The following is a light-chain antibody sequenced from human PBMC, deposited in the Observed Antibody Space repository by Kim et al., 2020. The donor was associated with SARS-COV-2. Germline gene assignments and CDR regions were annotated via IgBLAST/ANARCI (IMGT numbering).Light chain of an antibody. V-gene: IGKV1-5*03. CDR2: KAS. J-gene: IGKJ1*01. CDR3: QQYHSYPT. Sequence: SATEGDKVTITCRASQSISSWMAWYQQKPGKAPKVLIYKASSLESGVPSRFSGSGSGAEFTLTISSLQPDDFATYYCQQYHSYPTFGQGTKVDIK. CDR1: QSISSW.